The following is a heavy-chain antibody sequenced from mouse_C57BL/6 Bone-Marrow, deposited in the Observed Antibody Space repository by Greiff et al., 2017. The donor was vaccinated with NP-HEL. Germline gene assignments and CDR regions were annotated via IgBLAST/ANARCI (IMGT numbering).Heavy chain of an antibody. J-gene: IGHJ3*01. CDR3: ARGMRLRQEAWFAY. D-gene: IGHD2-4*01. Sequence: QVHVKQSGPELVKPGASVKISCKASGYAFSSSWMNWVKQRPGKGLEWIGRIYPGDGDTNYNGKFKGKATLTADKSSSTAYMQLSSMTSEDSAVYFCARGMRLRQEAWFAYWGQGTLVTVSA. CDR2: IYPGDGDT. CDR1: GYAFSSSW. V-gene: IGHV1-82*01.